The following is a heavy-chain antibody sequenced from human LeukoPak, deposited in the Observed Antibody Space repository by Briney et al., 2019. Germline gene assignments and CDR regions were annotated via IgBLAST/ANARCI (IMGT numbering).Heavy chain of an antibody. V-gene: IGHV2-70*11. CDR2: IDWDDGK. CDR1: GFSLTTTGMC. Sequence: ESGPALVKPTQTLTLTCTFSGFSLTTTGMCVSWIRQPPGKAPEWLARIDWDDGKYYSTSLKTRLTISKDTSKNQVVLTMTHLDPVDTATYCSARLLQTYAGSPTYYFDYWGQGSLVTVSS. D-gene: IGHD2-8*01. J-gene: IGHJ4*02. CDR3: ARLLQTYAGSPTYYFDY.